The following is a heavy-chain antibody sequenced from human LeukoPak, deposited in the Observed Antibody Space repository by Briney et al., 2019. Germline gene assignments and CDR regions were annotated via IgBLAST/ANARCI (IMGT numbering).Heavy chain of an antibody. CDR3: ARGVTIYDFWSGYFSPRFDY. D-gene: IGHD3-3*01. CDR1: GGSFSGYY. Sequence: SETLSLTCAVYGGSFSGYYWSWIRQPPGKGLEWIGYIYYSGSTNYNPSLKSRVTISVDTSKNQFSLKLSSVTAADTAVYYCARGVTIYDFWSGYFSPRFDYWGQGTLVTVSS. CDR2: IYYSGST. V-gene: IGHV4-59*01. J-gene: IGHJ4*02.